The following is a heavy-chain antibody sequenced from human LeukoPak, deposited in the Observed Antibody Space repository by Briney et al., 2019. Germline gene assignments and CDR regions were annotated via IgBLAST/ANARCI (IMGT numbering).Heavy chain of an antibody. D-gene: IGHD5-12*01. Sequence: GGSLRLSCAASGFNFSNYGMHWVRQAPGKGLEWVAFIRYDGSNKYYADSVKGRFTISRDNSKNTLYLQMNSLRAEDTAVYYCAKLLSGYDRFDYWGQGTLVTVSS. CDR2: IRYDGSNK. CDR1: GFNFSNYG. V-gene: IGHV3-30*02. CDR3: AKLLSGYDRFDY. J-gene: IGHJ4*02.